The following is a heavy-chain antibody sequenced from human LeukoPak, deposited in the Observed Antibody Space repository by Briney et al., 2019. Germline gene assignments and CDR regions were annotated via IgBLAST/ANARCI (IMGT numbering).Heavy chain of an antibody. CDR2: ISYDGSNK. CDR1: GFTFSSYG. D-gene: IGHD1-26*01. CDR3: AKDFLTGSGSSYYFDY. J-gene: IGHJ4*02. Sequence: GGSLRLSCAASGFTFSSYGMHWVRQAPGKGLEWVAVISYDGSNKYYADSVKGRFTISRDNSKNTLYLQMNSLRAEDTAVYYCAKDFLTGSGSSYYFDYWGQGTLVTVSS. V-gene: IGHV3-30*18.